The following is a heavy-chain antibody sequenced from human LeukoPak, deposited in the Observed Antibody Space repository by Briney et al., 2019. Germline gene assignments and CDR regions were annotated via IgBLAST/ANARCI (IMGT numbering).Heavy chain of an antibody. V-gene: IGHV3-23*01. CDR3: AKVPYSDYGSGRPPFMDV. D-gene: IGHD3-10*01. Sequence: GGSLRLSCAASGFTFSNYAMSWVRQAPGKRLQWVSAISAITETTFYADSVKGRFTISRDNSKNTLYLQMNSPRAEDTAIYYCAKVPYSDYGSGRPPFMDVWGQGTTVAVSS. CDR2: ISAITETT. CDR1: GFTFSNYA. J-gene: IGHJ6*02.